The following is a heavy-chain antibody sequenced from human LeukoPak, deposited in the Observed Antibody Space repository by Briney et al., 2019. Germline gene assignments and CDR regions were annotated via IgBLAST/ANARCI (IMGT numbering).Heavy chain of an antibody. J-gene: IGHJ4*02. CDR3: SRWLHNYGDCNYYFHQ. V-gene: IGHV3-49*03. Sequence: GRSLRLSCTASGFSFGVDAWSWFRQAQGRGLEFVSFIRKKGYGETTDYAGSVRGRFTISRHDDKSTAYLQMNSLEIQDTALYYCSRWLHNYGDCNYYFHQWGRGTQVTVSS. CDR1: GFSFGVDA. D-gene: IGHD4-17*01. CDR2: IRKKGYGETT.